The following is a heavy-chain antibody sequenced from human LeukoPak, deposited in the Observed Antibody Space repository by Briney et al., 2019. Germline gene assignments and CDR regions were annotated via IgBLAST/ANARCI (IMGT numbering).Heavy chain of an antibody. Sequence: SETLSLTCAVYGGSFSGYYWSWIRQPPGKGLEWIGSIYHSGSTYYNPSLKSRVTISVDTSKNQFSLKLSSVTAADTAVYYCARGSTGDKSNNWGQGTLVTVSS. D-gene: IGHD7-27*01. J-gene: IGHJ4*02. CDR1: GGSFSGYY. V-gene: IGHV4-34*01. CDR3: ARGSTGDKSNN. CDR2: IYHSGST.